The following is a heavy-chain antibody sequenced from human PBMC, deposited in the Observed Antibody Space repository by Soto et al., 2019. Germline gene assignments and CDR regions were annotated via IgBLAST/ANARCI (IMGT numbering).Heavy chain of an antibody. Sequence: SETLCLTCTVSGGSISSSSYYWGWIRQPPGKGLEWIGSIYYSGSTYYNPSLKSRVTISVDTSKNQFSLKLSSVTAADTAVYYCDAVVPAAMGYYDFWSGYYHFDYWGQGTLVTVSS. J-gene: IGHJ4*02. CDR3: DAVVPAAMGYYDFWSGYYHFDY. CDR2: IYYSGST. V-gene: IGHV4-39*01. D-gene: IGHD3-3*01. CDR1: GGSISSSSYY.